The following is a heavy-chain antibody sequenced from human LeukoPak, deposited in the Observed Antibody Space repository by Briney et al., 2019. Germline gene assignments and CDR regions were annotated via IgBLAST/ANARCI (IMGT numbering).Heavy chain of an antibody. V-gene: IGHV3-53*01. D-gene: IGHD2-21*02. CDR2: IYSDNT. J-gene: IGHJ6*03. Sequence: GGSLRLSCTVSGFTISSNSMSWVRQAPGKGLEWVSFIYSDNTHYSDSVKGRFTISRDNAKNSLYLQMNSLRAEDTAVYYCARVGDCGGDCPPSHYYYYYMDVWGKGTTVTISS. CDR1: GFTISSNS. CDR3: ARVGDCGGDCPPSHYYYYYMDV.